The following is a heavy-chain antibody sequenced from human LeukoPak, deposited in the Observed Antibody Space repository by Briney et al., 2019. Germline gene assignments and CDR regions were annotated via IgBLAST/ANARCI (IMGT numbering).Heavy chain of an antibody. Sequence: SQTLSLTCTVSGGSISSGSYYWSWIRQPAGKVLEWIGRIYTSGSTNYNPSLKSRVTISVDTSNNQFSLKLSSVTAADTAVYYCAREGIEYRSSGGLYYYYGMDVWGQGTTVTVSS. D-gene: IGHD6-6*01. CDR3: AREGIEYRSSGGLYYYYGMDV. CDR1: GGSISSGSYY. V-gene: IGHV4-61*02. J-gene: IGHJ6*02. CDR2: IYTSGST.